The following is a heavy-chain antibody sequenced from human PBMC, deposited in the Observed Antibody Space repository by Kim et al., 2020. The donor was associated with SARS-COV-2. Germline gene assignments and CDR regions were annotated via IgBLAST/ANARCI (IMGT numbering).Heavy chain of an antibody. CDR2: VIGRGGDT. CDR3: ARDLELGF. J-gene: IGHJ4*02. D-gene: IGHD1-7*01. V-gene: IGHV3-23*01. CDR1: GFTLSSYS. Sequence: GGSLRLSCAASGFTLSSYSMSWVRQAPGKGLEWVSVVIGRGGDTYYADSVKGRFSIYRDNSKNTLYLQMNSLRAEDTAIYYCARDLELGFWGQGSLVTVS.